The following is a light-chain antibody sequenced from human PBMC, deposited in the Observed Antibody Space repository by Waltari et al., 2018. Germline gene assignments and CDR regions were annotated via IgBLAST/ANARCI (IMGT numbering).Light chain of an antibody. V-gene: IGLV1-40*01. CDR3: QSFDSSLSASV. CDR2: GNT. J-gene: IGLJ3*02. CDR1: SSNFGAGYD. Sequence: QSVLTQPPSMFGAPGQKVTIPCTGGSSNFGAGYDVHWYQQFPGTAPKLLIFGNTNRAAGVPGRISGSRFGASASLAIAGLQSEDEAVYYCQSFDSSLSASVFGGGTKLTVL.